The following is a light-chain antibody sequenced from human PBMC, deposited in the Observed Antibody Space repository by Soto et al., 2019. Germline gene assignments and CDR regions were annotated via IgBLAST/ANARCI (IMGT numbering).Light chain of an antibody. CDR2: KAS. CDR3: QQYKSYST. CDR1: QSISSL. Sequence: DIQMTQSPSTLSASVGDRVTITCRASQSISSLLAWHQQKPGKAPKLLIYKASSLESGVPSRFSGSGSGTEFTLTISSLQPDDFATYYCQQYKSYSTFGQGTKVDIK. V-gene: IGKV1-5*03. J-gene: IGKJ1*01.